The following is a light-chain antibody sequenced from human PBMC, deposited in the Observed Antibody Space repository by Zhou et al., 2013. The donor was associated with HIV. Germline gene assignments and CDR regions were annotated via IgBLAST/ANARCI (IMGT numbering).Light chain of an antibody. J-gene: IGKJ1*01. CDR3: QQYSIDSWS. V-gene: IGKV1-5*03. Sequence: DIQMTQSPSTLSASVGDRVTITCRASQSIGAWLAWYQQKPGKAPKLLIYKASSLESGVPSRFSGSKSETEFTLTISSLQPDDFATYYCQQYSIDSWSFGQGTKVEFK. CDR2: KAS. CDR1: QSIGAW.